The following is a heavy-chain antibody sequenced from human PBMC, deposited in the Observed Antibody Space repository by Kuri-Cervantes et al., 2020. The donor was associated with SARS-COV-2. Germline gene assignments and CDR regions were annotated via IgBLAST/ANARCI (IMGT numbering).Heavy chain of an antibody. CDR2: IYPGDSDT. CDR1: GYSFTSYW. J-gene: IGHJ6*02. V-gene: IGHV5-51*01. D-gene: IGHD2-15*01. CDR3: ARGSRSPRHYYYYGMDV. Sequence: GGSLRLSCKGSGYSFTSYWIGWVRQMPGKGLEWMGIIYPGDSDTRYSPSFQGQVTISADKSISTAYLQWSSLKASDTAMYYCARGSRSPRHYYYYGMDVWGQGTTVTVSS.